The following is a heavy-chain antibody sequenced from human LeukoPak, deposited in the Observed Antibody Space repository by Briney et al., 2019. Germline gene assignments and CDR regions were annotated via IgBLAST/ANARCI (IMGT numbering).Heavy chain of an antibody. CDR2: INHSGST. V-gene: IGHV4-34*01. D-gene: IGHD3-16*02. J-gene: IGHJ4*02. Sequence: PSETLSLTCAVYGGSFSGYYWSWIRQPPGKGLEWIGEINHSGSTNYNPSLKSRVTISVDASKNQFSLKLSSVTAADTAVYYCARDLHYDYVWGSYRYDYWGQGTLVTVSS. CDR1: GGSFSGYY. CDR3: ARDLHYDYVWGSYRYDY.